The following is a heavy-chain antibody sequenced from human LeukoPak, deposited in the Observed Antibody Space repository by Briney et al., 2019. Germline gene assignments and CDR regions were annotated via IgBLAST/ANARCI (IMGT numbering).Heavy chain of an antibody. J-gene: IGHJ4*02. Sequence: GGSLRLSCAASGFTFTYYAMNWVRQAPGKGLEWVSAISGSGSDGSTYYADSVKGRFTISRDNSKNTLCLQMNSLRAEDTAVYYCAKAGDYSYFDYWGQGTLVTVSS. CDR2: ISGSGSDGST. CDR1: GFTFTYYA. V-gene: IGHV3-23*01. D-gene: IGHD4-11*01. CDR3: AKAGDYSYFDY.